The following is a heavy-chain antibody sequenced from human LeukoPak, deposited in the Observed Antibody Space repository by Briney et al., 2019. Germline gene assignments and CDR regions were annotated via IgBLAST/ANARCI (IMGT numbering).Heavy chain of an antibody. J-gene: IGHJ5*01. CDR1: GFTFSDYY. V-gene: IGHV3-11*01. Sequence: GGSLRLSCAASGFTFSDYYMSWIRQAPGKGLEWVSYISSSGSTIYYADSVKGRFTISRDNAKNSLYLQMNSLRVEATAFYYCARLISGYCSGGTCYGNWFDSWGQGTLVTVSS. CDR3: ARLISGYCSGGTCYGNWFDS. D-gene: IGHD2-15*01. CDR2: ISSSGSTI.